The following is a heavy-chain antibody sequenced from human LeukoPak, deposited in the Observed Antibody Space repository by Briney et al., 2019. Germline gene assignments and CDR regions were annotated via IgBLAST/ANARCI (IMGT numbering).Heavy chain of an antibody. CDR3: ARQLWFWEYYFDY. J-gene: IGHJ4*02. CDR2: ISSSSSTI. Sequence: PGGSLRLSCAASGFTFSSYSMNWVRQTPGKGLEWVSYISSSSSTIYYADSVKGRFTISRDNAKNSLYLQMNSLRAEDTAVYYCARQLWFWEYYFDYWGQGTLVTVSS. CDR1: GFTFSSYS. D-gene: IGHD5-18*01. V-gene: IGHV3-48*01.